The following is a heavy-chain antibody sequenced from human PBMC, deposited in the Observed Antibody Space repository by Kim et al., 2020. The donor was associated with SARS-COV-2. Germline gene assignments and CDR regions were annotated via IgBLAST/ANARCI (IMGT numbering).Heavy chain of an antibody. CDR2: IYPGDSDT. D-gene: IGHD4-17*01. CDR1: GYSFTSYW. Sequence: GESLKISCKGSGYSFTSYWIGWVRQMPGKGLEWMGIIYPGDSDTRYSPSFQGQVTISADKSISTAYLQWSSLKASDTAMYYCARLNGDPNRDYYGMDVWGQGTTVTVSS. CDR3: ARLNGDPNRDYYGMDV. V-gene: IGHV5-51*01. J-gene: IGHJ6*02.